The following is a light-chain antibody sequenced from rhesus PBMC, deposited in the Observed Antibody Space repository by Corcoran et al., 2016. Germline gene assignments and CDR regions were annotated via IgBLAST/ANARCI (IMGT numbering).Light chain of an antibody. Sequence: ETVVTQSPATLSFSPGDRATRSCWASQNIGRNLAWYQQKPGQAPKLLTHNASRRATGIPARFSGSGSETEFPLTISSLETEDVGIYYCQQYHNWKTFGQGTKVEI. CDR1: QNIGRN. V-gene: IGKV3-42*02. CDR2: NAS. CDR3: QQYHNWKT. J-gene: IGKJ1*01.